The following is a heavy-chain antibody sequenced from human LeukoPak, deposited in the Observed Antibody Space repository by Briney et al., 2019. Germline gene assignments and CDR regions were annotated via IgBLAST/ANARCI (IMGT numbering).Heavy chain of an antibody. CDR3: ARDQGRDGYNDAFDI. CDR1: GLTFSNYA. Sequence: GGSLRLSCAASGLTFSNYAMNWVRQAPGKGLEWVAVISYDGSNKYYADSVKGRFTISRDNSKNTLYLQMNSLRAEDTAVYYCARDQGRDGYNDAFDIWGQGTMVTVSS. D-gene: IGHD5-24*01. J-gene: IGHJ3*02. V-gene: IGHV3-30*01. CDR2: ISYDGSNK.